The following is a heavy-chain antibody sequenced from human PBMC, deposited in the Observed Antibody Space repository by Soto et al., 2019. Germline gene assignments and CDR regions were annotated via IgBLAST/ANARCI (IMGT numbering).Heavy chain of an antibody. CDR3: AYEYSYGGLCGYYGMDF. CDR1: GYSFTSYW. Sequence: PGESLKISCKGSGYSFTSYWISWVRQMPGKGLEWMGRIDPSDSYTNYSPPFQGHVTISADKSISTAYLQWRSLKASDTAMYYCAYEYSYGGLCGYYGMDFWGQGTTVTVSS. CDR2: IDPSDSYT. J-gene: IGHJ6*02. V-gene: IGHV5-10-1*01. D-gene: IGHD5-18*01.